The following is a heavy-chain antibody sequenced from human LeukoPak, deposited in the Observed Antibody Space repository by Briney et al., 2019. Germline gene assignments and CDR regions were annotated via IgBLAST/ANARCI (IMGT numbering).Heavy chain of an antibody. V-gene: IGHV4-34*01. CDR2: INHSGST. J-gene: IGHJ6*03. CDR1: GGSFSGYY. Sequence: SETLSLTCAVYGGSFSGYYWSWIRQPPGKGLEWIGEINHSGSTNYNPSLKSRVTISVDTSKNQFSLKLSSVTAADTAVYYCARVDIEVATIHYYYYMDVWGKGTTVTISS. D-gene: IGHD5-24*01. CDR3: ARVDIEVATIHYYYYMDV.